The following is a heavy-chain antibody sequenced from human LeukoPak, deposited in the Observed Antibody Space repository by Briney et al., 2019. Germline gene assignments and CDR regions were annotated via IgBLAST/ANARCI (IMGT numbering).Heavy chain of an antibody. J-gene: IGHJ4*02. D-gene: IGHD5-18*01. Sequence: GGSLTLSCAASGFTVSSSHMSWVRQAPGKGLDWVSVIYGGGSTYYADSVKGRFTISRHSSKKTLYLQKNSLRTEDTAVYYCVRLQLWNLDYWGQGSLVTVSS. CDR2: IYGGGST. CDR3: VRLQLWNLDY. CDR1: GFTVSSSH. V-gene: IGHV3-53*04.